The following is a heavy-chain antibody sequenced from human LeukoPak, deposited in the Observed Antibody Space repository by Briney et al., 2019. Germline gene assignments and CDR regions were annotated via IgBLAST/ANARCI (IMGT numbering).Heavy chain of an antibody. Sequence: GGSLRLSCGGAGFTLSNYAMTWARQAPGKGLEWVAVIWYDGSNKYYADSVKGRFTISRDNSKNTLYLQMNSLRAEDTAVFYCARGRRTDANTFDAFDIWGQGTMVTVSS. CDR3: ARGRRTDANTFDAFDI. CDR2: IWYDGSNK. J-gene: IGHJ3*02. V-gene: IGHV3-33*08. D-gene: IGHD5-24*01. CDR1: GFTLSNYA.